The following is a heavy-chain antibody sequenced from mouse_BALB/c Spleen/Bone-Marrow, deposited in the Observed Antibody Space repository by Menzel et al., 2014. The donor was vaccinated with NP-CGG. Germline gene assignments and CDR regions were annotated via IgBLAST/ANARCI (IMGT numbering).Heavy chain of an antibody. CDR2: INPDSSTI. V-gene: IGHV4-1*02. CDR1: GFDFSRYW. Sequence: EVQLQQSGGGLVQPGGSLKLSCAASGFDFSRYWMSWVRQAPEKGLEWIGEINPDSSTINYTPSLKDKFIISRDNAKNTLYLQKSKVRSEDTALYYCTRLHYYGYSAYWGQGTLVTVST. J-gene: IGHJ3*01. D-gene: IGHD1-2*01. CDR3: TRLHYYGYSAY.